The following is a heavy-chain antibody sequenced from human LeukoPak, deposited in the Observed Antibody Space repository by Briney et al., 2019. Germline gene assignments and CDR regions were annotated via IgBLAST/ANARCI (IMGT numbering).Heavy chain of an antibody. J-gene: IGHJ4*02. CDR2: ISGDGGST. D-gene: IGHD1-26*01. CDR3: AKDRMRGATSYFDH. Sequence: GGSPRLSCAASGFTFSSYWMHWVRQAPGKGLEWVSLISGDGGSTYYADSVKGRFTISRDNSKNSLYLQMNSLRTEDTALYYCAKDRMRGATSYFDHWGQGTLVTVSS. CDR1: GFTFSSYW. V-gene: IGHV3-43*02.